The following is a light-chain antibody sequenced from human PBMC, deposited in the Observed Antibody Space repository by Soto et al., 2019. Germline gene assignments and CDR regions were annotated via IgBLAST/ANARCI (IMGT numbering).Light chain of an antibody. V-gene: IGKV1-5*01. CDR1: QSVSTW. Sequence: GDTVTITCRASQSVSTWLAWYQQTPGKAPKLLMYDASTLESGAPARSSGSGSGTEFTLTISSLQPEDFGTYHCQEYKTWTFGQGTTV. CDR2: DAS. CDR3: QEYKTWT. J-gene: IGKJ1*01.